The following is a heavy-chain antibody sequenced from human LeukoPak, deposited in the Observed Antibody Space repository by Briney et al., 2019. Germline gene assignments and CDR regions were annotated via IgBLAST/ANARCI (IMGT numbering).Heavy chain of an antibody. J-gene: IGHJ4*02. Sequence: ASVKVSCKASGYTFTGYYMHWVRQAPGQGLEWMGWINPNSGGTNYAQKLQGRVTMTTDTSTSTAYRELRSLRSDDAAVYYCARVLAAAGIHHFDYWGQGTLVTVSS. CDR2: INPNSGGT. D-gene: IGHD6-13*01. V-gene: IGHV1-2*02. CDR1: GYTFTGYY. CDR3: ARVLAAAGIHHFDY.